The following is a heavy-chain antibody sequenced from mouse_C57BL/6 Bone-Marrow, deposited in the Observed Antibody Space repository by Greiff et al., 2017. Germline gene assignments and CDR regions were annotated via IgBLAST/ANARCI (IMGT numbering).Heavy chain of an antibody. J-gene: IGHJ1*03. D-gene: IGHD1-1*01. V-gene: IGHV10-1*01. CDR3: VRHDYYGSSYENFDV. CDR2: IRSKSNNYAT. CDR1: GFSFNTYA. Sequence: EVQLVESGGGLVQPKGSLKLSCAASGFSFNTYAMNWVRQAPGKGLEWVARIRSKSNNYATYYADSVKDRFTISRDDSESMLYLQMNNLKTEDTAMYYCVRHDYYGSSYENFDVWGTGTTVTVSS.